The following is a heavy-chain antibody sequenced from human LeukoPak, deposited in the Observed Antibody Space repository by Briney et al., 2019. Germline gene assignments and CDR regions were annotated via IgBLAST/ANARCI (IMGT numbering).Heavy chain of an antibody. CDR1: GFTFSSYW. CDR3: AKESRRWDATGPLDY. Sequence: GGSLRLSCAASGFTFSSYWMHWVRQAPGKGLVWVSRINSDGSSTSYADSVKGRFTISRDNSKNTLYLQMNSLRAEDTAVYYCAKESRRWDATGPLDYWGQGTLVTVST. V-gene: IGHV3-74*01. CDR2: INSDGSST. J-gene: IGHJ4*02. D-gene: IGHD4-23*01.